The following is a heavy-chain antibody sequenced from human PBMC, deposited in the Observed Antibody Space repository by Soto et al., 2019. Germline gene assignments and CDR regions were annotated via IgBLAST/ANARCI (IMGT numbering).Heavy chain of an antibody. CDR3: ARSRNGAVPDSINF. CDR2: ISRDGSSK. Sequence: GGSLRLSCAASGFTFSRYAMHWVRQAPGEGLERVAVISRDGSSKYYGDSVKGRFTVSRDNSNNTLYLSMTSLRPDDTAVFYCARSRNGAVPDSINFWGQGTLVTVSS. J-gene: IGHJ4*02. CDR1: GFTFSRYA. V-gene: IGHV3-30-3*01. D-gene: IGHD2-8*01.